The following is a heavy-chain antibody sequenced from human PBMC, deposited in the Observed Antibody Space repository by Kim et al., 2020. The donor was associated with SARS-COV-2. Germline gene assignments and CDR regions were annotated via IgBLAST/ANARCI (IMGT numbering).Heavy chain of an antibody. J-gene: IGHJ3*02. CDR1: GFTFNDYD. CDR3: VRDRKGGAFDI. D-gene: IGHD3-16*01. V-gene: IGHV3-48*02. CDR2: ITKSSATI. Sequence: GGSLRLSCATSGFTFNDYDIYWVRQAPGKGLEWISFITKSSATIYYADSVQGRFTISRDNAKNTLYLQMNSLRDEDTALYYCVRDRKGGAFDIWGEGTMVTASS.